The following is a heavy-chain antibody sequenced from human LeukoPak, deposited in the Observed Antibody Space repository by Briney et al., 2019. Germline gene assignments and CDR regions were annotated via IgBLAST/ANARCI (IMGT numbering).Heavy chain of an antibody. CDR3: ARVRGSSSWYSCFDY. CDR1: GGTFSSYA. CDR2: IIPIFGTA. Sequence: SVKVSCKASGGTFSSYAISWVRQAPGQGLEWMGGIIPIFGTANYAQKFQGRVTITTDESTSTAYMELSSLRSEDTAVYYCARVRGSSSWYSCFDYWGQGTLVTVSS. J-gene: IGHJ4*02. V-gene: IGHV1-69*05. D-gene: IGHD6-13*01.